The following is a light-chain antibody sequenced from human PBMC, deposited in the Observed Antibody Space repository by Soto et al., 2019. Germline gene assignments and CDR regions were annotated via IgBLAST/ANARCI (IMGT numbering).Light chain of an antibody. J-gene: IGKJ1*01. V-gene: IGKV3-20*01. CDR1: QSVSSSY. CDR3: QQYGSSRWT. CDR2: GAS. Sequence: EIVLTQSPGTLSLSPGERASLSCRASQSVSSSYLAWSQQKPGQAHRLLIYGASSRATGIPDRFSGSGSGTDFTLTISRLEPEDFAVYYCQQYGSSRWTFGQGTKVDIK.